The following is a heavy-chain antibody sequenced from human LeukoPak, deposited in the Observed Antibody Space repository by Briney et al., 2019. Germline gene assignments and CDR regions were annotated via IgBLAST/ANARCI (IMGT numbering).Heavy chain of an antibody. J-gene: IGHJ6*03. CDR2: ISGSGDAT. Sequence: GGSLRLSCAASGFTFSTYSMNWVRQAPGKGLEWVSAISGSGDATSYADSVKGRFTIFRDNSKNTLYLQMNSLRAEDTAAYYCAKADRTPLGNQYYSMDVWGKGTTVTVSS. V-gene: IGHV3-23*01. CDR3: AKADRTPLGNQYYSMDV. CDR1: GFTFSTYS. D-gene: IGHD1-14*01.